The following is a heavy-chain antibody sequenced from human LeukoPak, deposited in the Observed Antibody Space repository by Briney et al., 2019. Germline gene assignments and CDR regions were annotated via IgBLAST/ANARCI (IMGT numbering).Heavy chain of an antibody. J-gene: IGHJ4*02. CDR1: GFTFSSYW. V-gene: IGHV3-7*04. Sequence: QPGGSLRLSCAASGFTFSSYWMSWVRQAPGKGLEWVANIKQDGSEKYYVDSVKGRFTISRDNAKNSLYLQMNSLRAEDTAVYYCARESSGYYQRYYFDYWGQGTLVTVSS. CDR3: ARESSGYYQRYYFDY. D-gene: IGHD3-22*01. CDR2: IKQDGSEK.